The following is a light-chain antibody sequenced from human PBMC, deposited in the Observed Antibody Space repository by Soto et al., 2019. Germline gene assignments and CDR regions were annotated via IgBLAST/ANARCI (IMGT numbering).Light chain of an antibody. Sequence: QSVLTQPASVSGSPGQSITISCTVTRSDVGGYNLVSWYQHHPRKAPKLVIYEVSERPSGVSYRFSGSKSGNTASLTISGLQAGDEADYYCSSYAGSVDHYVFGTGTKVTVL. CDR3: SSYAGSVDHYV. J-gene: IGLJ1*01. CDR2: EVS. V-gene: IGLV2-23*02. CDR1: RSDVGGYNL.